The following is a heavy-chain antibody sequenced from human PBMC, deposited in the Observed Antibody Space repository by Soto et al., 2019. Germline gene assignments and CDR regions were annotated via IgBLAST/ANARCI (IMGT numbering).Heavy chain of an antibody. V-gene: IGHV3-9*01. CDR2: INWNSGNI. Sequence: EEQLVESGGTLVQPGRSLRLSCAASGFTFDDYAMHWVRQAPGKGLEGVSGINWNSGNIGYADSVKGRFTISRDNAKNSLYLQMDSLRGEDTALYYCAKDGFAFSYDYGLEVWGQGTSVTVSS. D-gene: IGHD3-10*01. CDR1: GFTFDDYA. CDR3: AKDGFAFSYDYGLEV. J-gene: IGHJ6*02.